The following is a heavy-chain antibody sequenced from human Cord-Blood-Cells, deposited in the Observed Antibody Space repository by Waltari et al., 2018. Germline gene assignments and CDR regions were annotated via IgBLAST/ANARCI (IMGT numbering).Heavy chain of an antibody. D-gene: IGHD2-15*01. CDR3: ARPYCSGGSCYSGWFDP. V-gene: IGHV4-59*08. Sequence: QVQLQESGPGLVKPSETLSLTCTVSGGSISSYYWSWIRQPPGKGLEWIGYIYYSGSTNYNPSLKRRVTISVDTSKNQFSLKLSSVTAADTAVYYCARPYCSGGSCYSGWFDPWGQGTLVTVSS. J-gene: IGHJ5*02. CDR1: GGSISSYY. CDR2: IYYSGST.